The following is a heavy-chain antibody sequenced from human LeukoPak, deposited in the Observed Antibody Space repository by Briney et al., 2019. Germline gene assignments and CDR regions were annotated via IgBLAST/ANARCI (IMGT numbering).Heavy chain of an antibody. Sequence: EASVKVSCKASGYTFTGYYMHWVRQAPGQGLEWMGRINPNSGGTNYAQKFQGRVTMTRDTSISTAYMELSGLRSDNTAVYYCARDTKRVYYDFWSGSKGFDPWGQGTLVTVSS. CDR1: GYTFTGYY. CDR3: ARDTKRVYYDFWSGSKGFDP. J-gene: IGHJ5*02. CDR2: INPNSGGT. D-gene: IGHD3-3*01. V-gene: IGHV1-2*06.